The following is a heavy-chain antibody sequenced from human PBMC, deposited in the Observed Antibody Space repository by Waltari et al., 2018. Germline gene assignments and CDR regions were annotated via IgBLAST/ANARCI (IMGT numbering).Heavy chain of an antibody. V-gene: IGHV3-7*01. CDR3: AREYVTYYDFWSGDYGPIRDFDY. CDR2: IKQDGSEK. D-gene: IGHD3-3*01. CDR1: GFTFSSYW. J-gene: IGHJ4*02. Sequence: EVQLVESGGGLVQPGGSLRLPCAASGFTFSSYWMSWVRQAPGKGLEWVANIKQDGSEKYYVDSVKGRFTISRDNAKNSLYLQMNSLRAEDTAVYYCAREYVTYYDFWSGDYGPIRDFDYWGQGTLVTVSS.